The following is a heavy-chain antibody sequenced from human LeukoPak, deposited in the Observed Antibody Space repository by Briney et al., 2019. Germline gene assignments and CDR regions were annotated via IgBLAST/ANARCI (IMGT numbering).Heavy chain of an antibody. J-gene: IGHJ1*01. CDR2: INHSGST. Sequence: TSETLSLTCAVYGGSFSGYYWSWIRQPPGKGLEWIGEINHSGSTNYNPSLKSRVTISVDTSKNQFSLKLSSVTAADTAVYYCARRRGGYSYGLCFPHWGQGTLVTVSS. D-gene: IGHD5-18*01. V-gene: IGHV4-34*01. CDR1: GGSFSGYY. CDR3: ARRRGGYSYGLCFPH.